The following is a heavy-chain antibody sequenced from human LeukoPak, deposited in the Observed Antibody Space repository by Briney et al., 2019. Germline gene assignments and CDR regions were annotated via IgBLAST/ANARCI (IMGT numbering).Heavy chain of an antibody. Sequence: PGGSLRLSCAASGFTFSDYWMHWVRQAPGKGLVWVSRINSDGSTTNYADSVKGRFTISRDNAKNTLYLQLNSLTAEDTAVYYWARNSLWFGESDWGQGTLVTASS. CDR3: ARNSLWFGESD. CDR2: INSDGSTT. CDR1: GFTFSDYW. D-gene: IGHD3-10*01. J-gene: IGHJ4*02. V-gene: IGHV3-74*01.